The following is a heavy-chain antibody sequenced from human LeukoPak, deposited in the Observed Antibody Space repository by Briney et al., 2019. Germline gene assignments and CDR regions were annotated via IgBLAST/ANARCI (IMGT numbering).Heavy chain of an antibody. D-gene: IGHD4-11*01. CDR1: GGSFSGYY. V-gene: IGHV4-34*01. CDR3: ARDDPYSNYDHYFDY. Sequence: SETLSLTCAVYGGSFSGYYWSWIRQPPGKGLEWIGEINHSGSTNYNPSLKSRVTISVDTSKNQFSLKLSSVTAADTAVYYCARDDPYSNYDHYFDYWGQGTLVTVSS. J-gene: IGHJ4*02. CDR2: INHSGST.